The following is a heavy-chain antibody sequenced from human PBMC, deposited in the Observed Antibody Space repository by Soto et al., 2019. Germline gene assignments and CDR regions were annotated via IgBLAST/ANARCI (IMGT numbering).Heavy chain of an antibody. CDR1: GFTFSSYG. Sequence: GGSLRLSCAASGFTFSSYGMHWVRQAPGKGLEWVAVISYDGSNKYYADSVKGRFTISRDNSKNTLYLQMNSLRAEDTAVYYCAKRISWEAIAAAGTKDYWGQGTLVTVSS. D-gene: IGHD6-13*01. V-gene: IGHV3-30*18. CDR2: ISYDGSNK. J-gene: IGHJ4*02. CDR3: AKRISWEAIAAAGTKDY.